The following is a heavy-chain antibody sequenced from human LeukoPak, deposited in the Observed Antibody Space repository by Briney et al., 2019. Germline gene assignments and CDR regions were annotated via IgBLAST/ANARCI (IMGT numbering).Heavy chain of an antibody. V-gene: IGHV1-69*13. CDR3: ASIYDYVWGSYRDYGMDV. Sequence: SVKVSCKASGGTFSSYAISWVRQAPGQGLEWMGGIIPIFGTANCAQKFQGRVTITADESTSTAYMELSSLRSEDTAVYYCASIYDYVWGSYRDYGMDVWGKGTTVTVSS. D-gene: IGHD3-16*02. CDR1: GGTFSSYA. J-gene: IGHJ6*04. CDR2: IIPIFGTA.